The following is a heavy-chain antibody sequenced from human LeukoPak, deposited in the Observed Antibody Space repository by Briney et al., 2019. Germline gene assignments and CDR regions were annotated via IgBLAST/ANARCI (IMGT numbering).Heavy chain of an antibody. V-gene: IGHV4-61*02. CDR1: GGSISSGSYY. J-gene: IGHJ4*02. Sequence: SETLSLTCTVSGGSISSGSYYWSWIRQPAGKGLEWIGRIYTSGSTNYNPSLKSRVTISVDTSKNQFSLKLSSVTAADTAVYYCARGAPYSSSWYYFDYWGQGTLVTVSS. D-gene: IGHD6-13*01. CDR3: ARGAPYSSSWYYFDY. CDR2: IYTSGST.